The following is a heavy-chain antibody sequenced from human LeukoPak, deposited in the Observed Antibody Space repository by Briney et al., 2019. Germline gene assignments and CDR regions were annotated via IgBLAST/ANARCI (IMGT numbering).Heavy chain of an antibody. CDR2: IYYSGST. J-gene: IGHJ4*02. CDR1: GGSISSYY. D-gene: IGHD3-16*01. V-gene: IGHV4-59*01. Sequence: SETLSLTCTVSGGSISSYYWSWIRQPPGKGLEGIGYIYYSGSTNYNTSLTRRGTISVDTCKNQYSLKLSSVTAADTAGYYCARDRGLGGVDYWGQGTLVTVSS. CDR3: ARDRGLGGVDY.